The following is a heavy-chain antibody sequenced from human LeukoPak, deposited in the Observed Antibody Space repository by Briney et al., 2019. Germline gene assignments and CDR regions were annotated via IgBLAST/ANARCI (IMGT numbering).Heavy chain of an antibody. CDR3: AKDQGWMASFDAFDI. CDR1: GFTFSSYG. Sequence: GGSLRLSCAASGFTFSSYGMHWVRQAPGKGLEWVAFIRYDGSNKYYADSVKGRFTISRDNSKNTLYLQMNSLRAEDTAVYYCAKDQGWMASFDAFDIWGQGTTVTVSS. J-gene: IGHJ3*02. D-gene: IGHD5-24*01. CDR2: IRYDGSNK. V-gene: IGHV3-30*02.